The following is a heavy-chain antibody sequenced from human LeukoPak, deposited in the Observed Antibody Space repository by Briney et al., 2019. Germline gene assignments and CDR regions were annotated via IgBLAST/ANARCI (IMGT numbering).Heavy chain of an antibody. V-gene: IGHV4-34*01. J-gene: IGHJ3*02. Sequence: SETLSLTCAVYGGSFSGYYWSWIRQPPGKGLEWIGEINHSGSTNYNPSLKSRVTISVDMSKNQFSLKLSSVTAADTAVYYCAKDSSGYYAFDIWGQGTMVTVSS. CDR2: INHSGST. D-gene: IGHD3-22*01. CDR3: AKDSSGYYAFDI. CDR1: GGSFSGYY.